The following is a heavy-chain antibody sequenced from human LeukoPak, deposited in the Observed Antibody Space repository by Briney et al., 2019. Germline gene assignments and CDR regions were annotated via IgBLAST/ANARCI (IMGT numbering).Heavy chain of an antibody. D-gene: IGHD1-20*01. J-gene: IGHJ2*01. V-gene: IGHV1-18*01. CDR3: ARGWREREPSLHNNFWYFDL. CDR1: GYTFTSSG. Sequence: GASVKVSCKASGYTFTSSGISWVRQAPGQGLEWMGWISAYNGNTNYAQNLQGGVTMTTDTSTSTAYMELRSLRSDDTAVYYCARGWREREPSLHNNFWYFDLWGRGTLVTVSS. CDR2: ISAYNGNT.